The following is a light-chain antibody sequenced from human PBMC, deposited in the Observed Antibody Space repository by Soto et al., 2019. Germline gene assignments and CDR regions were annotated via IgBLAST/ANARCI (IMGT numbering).Light chain of an antibody. J-gene: IGLJ1*01. V-gene: IGLV2-14*01. CDR3: NSYTTSNTRQIV. CDR1: SSDVGGYNY. Sequence: QSALTQPASVSGAPGQSITSSCTGTSSDVGGYNYAYWYKQHPGKAPKFMFDDASNRPSGVSTRFSGSKSGNTASLTISGLQAEDEADYYCNSYTTSNTRQIVFGTGTKVTVL. CDR2: DAS.